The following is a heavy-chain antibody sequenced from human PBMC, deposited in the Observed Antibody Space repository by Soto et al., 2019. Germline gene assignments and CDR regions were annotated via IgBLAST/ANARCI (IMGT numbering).Heavy chain of an antibody. D-gene: IGHD3-3*01. Sequence: EVYLVQSGGGWVQPGGSLRLSCAASGFTFSSSPISWVRQVPGKGLEWISAIRNDGGSMYYVDPLKGRLTISRDNTKRRSTLRMKNLRVEDKATYYCVRDRYTNSDFWSALSSAWGKGDQVSGSS. CDR2: IRNDGGSM. CDR1: GFTFSSSP. CDR3: VRDRYTNSDFWSALSSA. J-gene: IGHJ5*02. V-gene: IGHV3-23*04.